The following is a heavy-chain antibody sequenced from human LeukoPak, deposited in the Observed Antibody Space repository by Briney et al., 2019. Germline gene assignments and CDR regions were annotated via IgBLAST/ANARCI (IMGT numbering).Heavy chain of an antibody. CDR1: GGTFSSYV. CDR3: ARDPKNYYDSSGTSYYYYGVDV. V-gene: IGHV1-69*13. D-gene: IGHD3-22*01. Sequence: GASAKVSCKASGGTFSSYVISWVRQAPGQGLEWMGGIIPIFGTPNYAQKFQGRVTITADESTSTAYMELSSLRSEDTAVYYCARDPKNYYDSSGTSYYYYGVDVWGQGTTVTVSS. J-gene: IGHJ6*02. CDR2: IIPIFGTP.